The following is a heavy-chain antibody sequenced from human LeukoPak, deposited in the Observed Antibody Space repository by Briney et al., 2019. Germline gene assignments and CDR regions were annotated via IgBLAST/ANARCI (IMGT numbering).Heavy chain of an antibody. J-gene: IGHJ3*02. Sequence: RPGGSLTLSCAASGFNFAEYGMTWVRQGPGKGLEWVSGISWNGGATGYADSVKGRFTISRDNAKNSLYLQMNSLRAEDTAVYYCARDETGMGAFDIWGQGTMVTVSS. V-gene: IGHV3-20*04. CDR1: GFNFAEYG. D-gene: IGHD1-1*01. CDR3: ARDETGMGAFDI. CDR2: ISWNGGAT.